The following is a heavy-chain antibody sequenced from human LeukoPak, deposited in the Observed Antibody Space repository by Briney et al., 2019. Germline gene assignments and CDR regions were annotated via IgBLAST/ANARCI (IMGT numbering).Heavy chain of an antibody. D-gene: IGHD6-13*01. CDR2: FDPEDGET. J-gene: IGHJ6*02. V-gene: IGHV1-24*01. CDR1: GYTFTSYY. Sequence: ASVKVSCKASGYTFTSYYMHWVRQAPGKGLEWMGGFDPEDGETIYAQKFQGRVTMTEDTSTDTAYMELSSLRSEDTAVYYCATDIEGRVAAAGRLYYYYYGMDVWGQGTTVTVSS. CDR3: ATDIEGRVAAAGRLYYYYYGMDV.